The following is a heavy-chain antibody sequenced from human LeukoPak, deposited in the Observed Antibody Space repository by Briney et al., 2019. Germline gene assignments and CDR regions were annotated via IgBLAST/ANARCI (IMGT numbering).Heavy chain of an antibody. CDR1: GYTFTSYY. Sequence: GASVKVSCKASGYTFTSYYMHWVRQAPGQGLEWMGIINPSGGSTSYAQKFQGRVTMTRDTSTSTVYMELSSLRSEDTAVYYCARQESLYTYYYDSSGYPRTGFDPWGQGTLVTVSS. J-gene: IGHJ5*02. CDR3: ARQESLYTYYYDSSGYPRTGFDP. CDR2: INPSGGST. D-gene: IGHD3-22*01. V-gene: IGHV1-46*01.